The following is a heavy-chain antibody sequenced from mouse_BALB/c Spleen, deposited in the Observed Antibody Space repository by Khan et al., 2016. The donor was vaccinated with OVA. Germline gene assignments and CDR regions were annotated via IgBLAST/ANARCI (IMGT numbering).Heavy chain of an antibody. CDR3: AKSVYGNSDARDD. J-gene: IGHJ4*01. CDR2: IYPGSGST. D-gene: IGHD2-1*01. V-gene: IGHV1-77*01. Sequence: QMQLEESGPELVKPGASVKMSCKTSGYTFTDYDIRWVKQRTGQGLEWIGEIYPGSGSTYYNEKFKGQATLTADKSSNPAYMQLSSLTSEDSAVYCSAKSVYGNSDARDDWGQGTAVTVSS. CDR1: GYTFTDYD.